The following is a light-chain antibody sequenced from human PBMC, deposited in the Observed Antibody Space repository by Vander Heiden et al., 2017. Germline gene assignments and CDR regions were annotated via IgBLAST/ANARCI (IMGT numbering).Light chain of an antibody. CDR1: KLGDKY. CDR3: QAGDSSTANWV. J-gene: IGLJ3*02. V-gene: IGLV3-1*01. Sequence: SYELTQPPSVSVSPGPTASITCSGDKLGDKYACWYQQKPGQAPVLVIYQDSKRPSGIPERCSGSNSGNTATLTISGTQAMDEADYYCQAGDSSTANWVFGGGTKLTVL. CDR2: QDS.